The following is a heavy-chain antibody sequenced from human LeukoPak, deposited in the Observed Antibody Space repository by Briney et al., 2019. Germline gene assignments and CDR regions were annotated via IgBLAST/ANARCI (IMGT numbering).Heavy chain of an antibody. V-gene: IGHV4-34*01. J-gene: IGHJ5*02. CDR3: ARHFGSGSYYNGYNWFDP. D-gene: IGHD3-10*01. CDR1: GGSFSGYY. Sequence: TSETLSLTCAVYGGSFSGYYWSWIRQPPGKGLEWIGEINHSGSTNYNPSLKSRVTISVDTSKNQFSLKLSSVTAADTAVYYCARHFGSGSYYNGYNWFDPWGQGTLVTVSS. CDR2: INHSGST.